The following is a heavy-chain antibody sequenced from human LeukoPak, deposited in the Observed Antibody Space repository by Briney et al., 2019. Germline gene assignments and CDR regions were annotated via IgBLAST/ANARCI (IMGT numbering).Heavy chain of an antibody. Sequence: SETLSLTCTVAGDSTSSSSQYWGWLRQPPGKGLEWIGSIYYSGSTYYNPSLKSRVTISVDTSKNQFSLRLKSVTATDTAVYYCARHGFYYASGPLFDYWGQGRLVTVSS. V-gene: IGHV4-39*01. CDR1: GDSTSSSSQY. D-gene: IGHD3-10*01. CDR3: ARHGFYYASGPLFDY. J-gene: IGHJ4*02. CDR2: IYYSGST.